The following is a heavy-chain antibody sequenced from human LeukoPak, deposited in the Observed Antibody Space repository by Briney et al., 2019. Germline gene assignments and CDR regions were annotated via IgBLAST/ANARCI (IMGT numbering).Heavy chain of an antibody. D-gene: IGHD2-15*01. CDR2: IKQDGSEK. CDR1: GFTFSSYW. CDR3: ARVVVVVAAMQSTDDY. V-gene: IGHV3-7*01. Sequence: GGSLRLSCAASGFTFSSYWMSWVRQAPGKGLEWVANIKQDGSEKYYVDSVKGRFTISRDNAKNSLYLQMNSLRAEDTAVYYCARVVVVVAAMQSTDDYWGQGTLVTVSS. J-gene: IGHJ4*02.